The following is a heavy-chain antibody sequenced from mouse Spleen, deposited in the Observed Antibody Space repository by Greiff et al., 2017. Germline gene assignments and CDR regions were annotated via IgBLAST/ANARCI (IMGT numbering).Heavy chain of an antibody. D-gene: IGHD2-4*01. Sequence: QVQLQQPGAELVKPGASVKMSCKASGYTFTSYWITWVKQRPGQGLEWIGDIYPGSGSTNYNEKFKSKATLTVDTSSSTAYMQLSSLTSEDSAVYYCARGDSDYDGPYYFDYWGQGTTLTVSS. J-gene: IGHJ2*01. V-gene: IGHV1-55*01. CDR2: IYPGSGST. CDR1: GYTFTSYW. CDR3: ARGDSDYDGPYYFDY.